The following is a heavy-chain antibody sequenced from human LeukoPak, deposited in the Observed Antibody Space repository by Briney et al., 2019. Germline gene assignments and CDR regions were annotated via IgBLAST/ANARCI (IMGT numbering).Heavy chain of an antibody. J-gene: IGHJ4*02. CDR1: GYSFTSYW. CDR3: ARHGPYSGSSISDY. CDR2: IFPGDSDT. D-gene: IGHD1-26*01. V-gene: IGHV5-51*01. Sequence: GESLKISCKGSGYSFTSYWIGWVRQKPGKGLEWMGIIFPGDSDTRYSPSFQGQVTISADKSISTAYLQWSSLKASDTAMYYCARHGPYSGSSISDYWGQGTLVAVSS.